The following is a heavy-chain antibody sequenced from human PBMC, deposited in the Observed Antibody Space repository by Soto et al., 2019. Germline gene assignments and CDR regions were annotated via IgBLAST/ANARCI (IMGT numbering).Heavy chain of an antibody. CDR3: AKHRALNYYDSSGYYGY. Sequence: GGSLRLSCAASGFTFSSYAMSWVRQAPGKGLEWVSAISGSGGSTYYADSVKGRFTISRDNSKNTLYLQMNSLRAEDTAVYYCAKHRALNYYDSSGYYGYWGQGTLVTVSS. J-gene: IGHJ4*02. CDR2: ISGSGGST. CDR1: GFTFSSYA. V-gene: IGHV3-23*01. D-gene: IGHD3-22*01.